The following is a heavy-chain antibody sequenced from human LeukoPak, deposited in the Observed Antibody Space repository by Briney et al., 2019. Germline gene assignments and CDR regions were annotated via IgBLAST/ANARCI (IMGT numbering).Heavy chain of an antibody. CDR3: AADLSNPRMGASYLDS. CDR1: GFTSTNFA. Sequence: SVKVSCKASGFTSTNFAVQWVRQARGQRLEWIGWIIVGSGATKFAQDFQERVTITRHLSTSTLYMELRSLTSEDTAVYYCAADLSNPRMGASYLDSWGQGTLVTVSS. CDR2: IIVGSGAT. V-gene: IGHV1-58*01. J-gene: IGHJ4*02. D-gene: IGHD3-16*01.